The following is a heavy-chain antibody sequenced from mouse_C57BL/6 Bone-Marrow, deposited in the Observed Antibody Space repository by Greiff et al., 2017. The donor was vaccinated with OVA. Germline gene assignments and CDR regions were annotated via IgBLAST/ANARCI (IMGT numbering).Heavy chain of an antibody. CDR3: ARSIVTTDWFAY. CDR1: GYSITSGYY. Sequence: ESGPGLVKPSQSLSLTCSVTGYSITSGYYWNWIRQFPGNKLEWMGYISYDGSNNYNPSLKNRISITLDTSKNQFFLKLNSVPTEDTATYYCARSIVTTDWFAYWGQGTLVTVSA. J-gene: IGHJ3*01. CDR2: ISYDGSN. V-gene: IGHV3-6*01. D-gene: IGHD2-5*01.